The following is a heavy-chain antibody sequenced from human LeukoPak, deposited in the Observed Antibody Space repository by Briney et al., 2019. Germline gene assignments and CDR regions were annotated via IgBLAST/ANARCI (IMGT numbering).Heavy chain of an antibody. CDR2: MNPISGNT. V-gene: IGHV1-8*01. CDR1: GYTFTSYD. CDR3: ARGYYYDSSGPCQH. J-gene: IGHJ1*01. D-gene: IGHD3-22*01. Sequence: ASVKVSCKASGYTFTSYDINWVRQATGQGLEWMGWMNPISGNTGYAQKFQGRGTMTRNTSISTAYMELSSLRSADTAVYYCARGYYYDSSGPCQHWGQGTLVTVSS.